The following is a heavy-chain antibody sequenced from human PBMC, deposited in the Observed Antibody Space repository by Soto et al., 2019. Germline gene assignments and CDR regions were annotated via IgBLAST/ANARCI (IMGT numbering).Heavy chain of an antibody. CDR2: IFQSGST. Sequence: SETLSLTCGVSGGTIRSPDWWTWVRQPPGKGLEWIGEIFQSGSTNYTPSLESRVTISVDKSKNQFSLTLTSVTAADTAVYFCARGRGRYSSGWSWFDPWGQGILVTSPQ. J-gene: IGHJ5*02. D-gene: IGHD6-19*01. V-gene: IGHV4-4*02. CDR3: ARGRGRYSSGWSWFDP. CDR1: GGTIRSPDW.